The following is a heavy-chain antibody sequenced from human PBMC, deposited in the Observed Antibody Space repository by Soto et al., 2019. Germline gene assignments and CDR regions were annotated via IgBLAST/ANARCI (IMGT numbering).Heavy chain of an antibody. Sequence: SETLSLTCTVSGGSIRNGDYYWGWIRQPPGKGPEWIGYVYYSGTTYSHPSLNSRVSISVDTSENQFSLRLTSVTAADTAVYYCVTVNLVGAAYYFDYWGPGTLVTVSS. J-gene: IGHJ4*02. D-gene: IGHD1-26*01. CDR1: GGSIRNGDYY. CDR3: VTVNLVGAAYYFDY. V-gene: IGHV4-30-4*01. CDR2: VYYSGTT.